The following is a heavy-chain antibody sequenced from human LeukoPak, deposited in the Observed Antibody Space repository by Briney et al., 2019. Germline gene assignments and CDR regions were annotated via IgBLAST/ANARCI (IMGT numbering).Heavy chain of an antibody. CDR1: GFTFSSYA. Sequence: GGSLRLSCAASGFTFSSYAMSWVRQAPGKGLEWVSAISGSGGSTYYADSVKGRFTISRDNAKNSLYLQMNSLRAEDTAVYYCARVPEEQWLPDRWFDPWGQGTLVTVSS. V-gene: IGHV3-23*01. J-gene: IGHJ5*02. CDR2: ISGSGGST. D-gene: IGHD6-19*01. CDR3: ARVPEEQWLPDRWFDP.